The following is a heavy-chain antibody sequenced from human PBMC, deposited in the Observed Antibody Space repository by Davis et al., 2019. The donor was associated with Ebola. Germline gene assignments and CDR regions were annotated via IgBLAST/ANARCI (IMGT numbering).Heavy chain of an antibody. CDR2: IYYSGST. CDR3: ARVVVVPAAIYFDY. Sequence: MPSGTLSLTCTVSGGSISSYYWSWIRQPPGKGLEWIGYIYYSGSTNYNPSLKSRVTISVDTSKNQFSLKLSSVTAADTAVYYCARVVVVPAAIYFDYWGQGTLVTVSS. J-gene: IGHJ4*02. V-gene: IGHV4-59*01. D-gene: IGHD2-2*01. CDR1: GGSISSYY.